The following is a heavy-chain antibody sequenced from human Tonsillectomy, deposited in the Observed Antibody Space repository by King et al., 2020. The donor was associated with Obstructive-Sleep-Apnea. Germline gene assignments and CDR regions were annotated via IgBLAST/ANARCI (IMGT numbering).Heavy chain of an antibody. CDR3: AISVDTAMVFDY. Sequence: QLQESGPGLVKPSETLSLTCTVSGGSISSYYWSWIRQPPGKGLEWIGYVYYSGSTNYNPSLKSRVTISVDTSMKQFSLKLSSVTAADTAVYYCAISVDTAMVFDYWGQGTLVTVSS. V-gene: IGHV4-59*08. CDR2: VYYSGST. CDR1: GGSISSYY. D-gene: IGHD5-18*01. J-gene: IGHJ4*02.